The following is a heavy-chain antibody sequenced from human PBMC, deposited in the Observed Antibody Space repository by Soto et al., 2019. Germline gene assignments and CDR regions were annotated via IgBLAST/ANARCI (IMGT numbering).Heavy chain of an antibody. Sequence: QVQLVQSGAEVKKPGASMKVSCKASGYTFTSYDISLVRQATGQGLEWMGWLNPNNGNTGYAQKFQDSVTMTSNISIRTAYMELSSLRSEDTAVYYCARGRVVFHTWFDPWGQGTLVTVSS. CDR2: LNPNNGNT. J-gene: IGHJ5*02. CDR3: ARGRVVFHTWFDP. D-gene: IGHD2-15*01. CDR1: GYTFTSYD. V-gene: IGHV1-8*01.